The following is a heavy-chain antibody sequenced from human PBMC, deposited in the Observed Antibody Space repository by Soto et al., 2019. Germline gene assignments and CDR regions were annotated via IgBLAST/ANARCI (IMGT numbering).Heavy chain of an antibody. V-gene: IGHV1-69*13. D-gene: IGHD3-3*01. Sequence: SVQVSCKASGGTFSSYAISWVRQAPGQGLEWMGGIIPIFGTANYAQKFQGRVTITADESTSTAYMELSSLRSEDTAVYYCARDTLPTTIFGVVSNYGMDVWGQGTTVTVSS. CDR2: IIPIFGTA. CDR1: GGTFSSYA. CDR3: ARDTLPTTIFGVVSNYGMDV. J-gene: IGHJ6*02.